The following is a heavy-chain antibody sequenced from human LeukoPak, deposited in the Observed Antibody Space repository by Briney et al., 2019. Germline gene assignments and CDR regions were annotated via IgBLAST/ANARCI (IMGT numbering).Heavy chain of an antibody. J-gene: IGHJ3*02. D-gene: IGHD6-19*01. V-gene: IGHV3-48*03. CDR2: ISSSGSTI. CDR1: GFTFSSYE. Sequence: GGSLRLSCAASGFTFSSYEMNWVRQAPGKGLEWVSYISSSGSTIYYADSVKGRFTISRDNANNSLYLQMNSLRAEDTAVYYCAREQDIAVAGTAAFDIWGQGTMVTVSS. CDR3: AREQDIAVAGTAAFDI.